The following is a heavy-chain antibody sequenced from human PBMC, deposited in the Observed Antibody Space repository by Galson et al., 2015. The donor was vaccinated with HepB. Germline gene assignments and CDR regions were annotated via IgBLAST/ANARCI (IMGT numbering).Heavy chain of an antibody. V-gene: IGHV3-23*01. CDR3: AKDQEAERYFDWVCGH. CDR2: ISSRGGTT. Sequence: SLRLSCAASGFTFSSYAMTWVRQAPGKGLEWVSAISSRGGTTFYADSVKGRFTISRDNSKNTLYLEMNSLRAEDTAVYYCAKDQEAERYFDWVCGHWGQGTLVTVSS. CDR1: GFTFSSYA. J-gene: IGHJ4*02. D-gene: IGHD3-9*01.